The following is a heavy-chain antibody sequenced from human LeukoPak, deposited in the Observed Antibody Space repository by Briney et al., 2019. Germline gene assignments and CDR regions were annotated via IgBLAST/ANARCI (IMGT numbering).Heavy chain of an antibody. CDR1: GFIFSDYY. J-gene: IGHJ4*02. Sequence: PGGSLRLSCAASGFIFSDYYMSWIRQAPGKGLEWVSYISSSGNTIYYADSVKGRFTISRDNAKISLYLQMNSLRAEDTAVYYCARGLRWLGSAKPYYFDYWGQGTLVTVSS. CDR2: ISSSGNTI. V-gene: IGHV3-11*01. CDR3: ARGLRWLGSAKPYYFDY. D-gene: IGHD6-19*01.